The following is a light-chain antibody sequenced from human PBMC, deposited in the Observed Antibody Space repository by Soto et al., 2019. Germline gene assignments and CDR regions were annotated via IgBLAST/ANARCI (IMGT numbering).Light chain of an antibody. CDR2: GAS. V-gene: IGKV3-15*01. CDR1: QSLTSSY. J-gene: IGKJ1*01. Sequence: EIVLSQSPGTLSLSPGETATLSCRASQSLTSSYLAWYQQKPGQAPRLLIYGASTRATGIPARFSGSGSGTEFTLTISSLQSEDFAVYYCQQYNNWPTWTFGQGTKVDIK. CDR3: QQYNNWPTWT.